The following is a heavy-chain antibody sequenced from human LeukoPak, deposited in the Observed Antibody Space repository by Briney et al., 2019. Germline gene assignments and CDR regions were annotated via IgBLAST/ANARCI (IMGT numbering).Heavy chain of an antibody. J-gene: IGHJ4*02. Sequence: GGSLRLSCAASGFTFSSYAMSWVRQAPGKGLEWVSAISGSGGSTYYADSVKGRFTISRDNSKNTLYLQMNSLRAEDTAVYYCAKGRVAGTSSKGDGVPNSVNYFDYWGQGTLVTVSS. CDR1: GFTFSSYA. D-gene: IGHD1/OR15-1a*01. CDR2: ISGSGGST. CDR3: AKGRVAGTSSKGDGVPNSVNYFDY. V-gene: IGHV3-23*01.